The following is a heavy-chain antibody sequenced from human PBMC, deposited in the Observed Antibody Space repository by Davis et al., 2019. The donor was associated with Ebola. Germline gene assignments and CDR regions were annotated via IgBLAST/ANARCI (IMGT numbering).Heavy chain of an antibody. Sequence: GESLKISCAASGFTFSNYWMSWVRQAPGKGLEWVANIKQDGSENYYVDSVKGRFTISRDNAKNSLYLQMNNLRAEDTAVYYWARAPMLYLAFDIWGQGTMVTVSS. J-gene: IGHJ3*02. CDR1: GFTFSNYW. V-gene: IGHV3-7*03. CDR2: IKQDGSEN. CDR3: ARAPMLYLAFDI. D-gene: IGHD2-8*01.